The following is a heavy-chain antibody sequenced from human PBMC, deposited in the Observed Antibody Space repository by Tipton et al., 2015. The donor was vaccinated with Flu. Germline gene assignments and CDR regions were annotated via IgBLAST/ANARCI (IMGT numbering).Heavy chain of an antibody. Sequence: TLSLTCIVSGGSMSSFYWSWIRQPVGKGLEWIGRIYTSGSTIYHPSLKSRVTMSVDTSKNEFSLKLNSVTAADTAVYYCARASGSGTYVIFDYWGQGTLVTVSS. CDR2: IYTSGST. V-gene: IGHV4-4*07. J-gene: IGHJ4*02. CDR1: GGSMSSFY. CDR3: ARASGSGTYVIFDY. D-gene: IGHD3-10*01.